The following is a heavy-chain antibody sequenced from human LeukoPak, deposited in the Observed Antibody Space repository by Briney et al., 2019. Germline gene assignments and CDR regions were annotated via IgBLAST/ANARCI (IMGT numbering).Heavy chain of an antibody. CDR1: GFIVNSNY. CDR2: LYSDDTT. V-gene: IGHV3-53*01. Sequence: PGGSLRLSCAASGFIVNSNYMNWVRQAPGKGLEWVSVLYSDDTTYYADSVKGRFTISRDNSKNTLYLQMNSLRAEDTAVYYCARDSLGMSTLDSWGQGTLVTVSS. J-gene: IGHJ4*02. D-gene: IGHD5/OR15-5a*01. CDR3: ARDSLGMSTLDS.